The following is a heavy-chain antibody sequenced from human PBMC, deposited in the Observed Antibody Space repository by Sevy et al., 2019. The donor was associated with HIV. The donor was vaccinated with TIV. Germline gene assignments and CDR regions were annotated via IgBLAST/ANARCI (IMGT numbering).Heavy chain of an antibody. CDR1: GFTLSSYA. Sequence: GGSLRLSCTASGFTLSSYAMSWVRQAPGKGLEWVSAISGSGGSTYYADSVKGRFTISRDNSKNTSYLQMNSLRAEDTAVYYCAKDRIVGPPAILRFLEWSHFYWGQGTLVTVSS. D-gene: IGHD3-3*01. V-gene: IGHV3-23*01. CDR3: AKDRIVGPPAILRFLEWSHFY. J-gene: IGHJ4*02. CDR2: ISGSGGST.